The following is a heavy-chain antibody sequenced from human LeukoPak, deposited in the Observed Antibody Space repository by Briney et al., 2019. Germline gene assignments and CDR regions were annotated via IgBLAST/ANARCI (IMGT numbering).Heavy chain of an antibody. CDR1: GFTFSSYS. CDR2: ISTSSIYI. Sequence: GGSLRLSCAASGFTFSSYSMNWVRQAPGKGLEWVSSISTSSIYIYYADSVKGRFTISRETATDSVFLQMNSLRADDTAVYYCARDDDTGSYFGQDVFDIWGQGTMVTVAS. D-gene: IGHD1-26*01. V-gene: IGHV3-21*01. J-gene: IGHJ3*02. CDR3: ARDDDTGSYFGQDVFDI.